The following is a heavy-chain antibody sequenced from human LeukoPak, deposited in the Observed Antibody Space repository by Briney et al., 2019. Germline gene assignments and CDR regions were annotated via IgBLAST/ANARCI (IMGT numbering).Heavy chain of an antibody. CDR1: GYTFTSYG. D-gene: IGHD3-22*01. Sequence: GASVKVSCKASGYTFTSYGISRVRQAPGQGLEWMGWISAYNGNTNYAQKLQGRVTMTTDTSTSTAYMELRSLRSDDTAVYYCARDNVYNTYYYDSSGYFPADYWGQGNLVTVSS. V-gene: IGHV1-18*01. CDR3: ARDNVYNTYYYDSSGYFPADY. CDR2: ISAYNGNT. J-gene: IGHJ4*02.